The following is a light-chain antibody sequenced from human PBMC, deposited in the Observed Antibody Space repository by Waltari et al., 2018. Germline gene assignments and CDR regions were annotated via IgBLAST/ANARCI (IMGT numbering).Light chain of an antibody. V-gene: IGKV1-27*01. CDR1: QGITNY. CDR2: STS. CDR3: QKYNSAPHT. Sequence: DIQMTQSPSSLSASVGDRVTITCRASQGITNYLAWYQQKPGKVPKLLIYSTSTLQSGVPSRFSGSGSGTYFTLTISSLQPEDVATYYCQKYNSAPHTFGQGTKLEIK. J-gene: IGKJ2*01.